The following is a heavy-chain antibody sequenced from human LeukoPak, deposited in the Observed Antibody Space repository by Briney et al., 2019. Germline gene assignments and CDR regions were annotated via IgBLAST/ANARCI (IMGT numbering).Heavy chain of an antibody. CDR1: GFTFSSYS. CDR2: ISSSSSTI. V-gene: IGHV3-48*04. CDR3: ARYEYSLDY. Sequence: QPGGSLRLSCAASGFTFSSYSMNWVRQAPGKGLEWVSYISSSSSTIYYADSVKGRFTISRDNAKNSLYLQMNSLRAEDTAVYYCARYEYSLDYWGQGTLVTVSS. D-gene: IGHD2-21*01. J-gene: IGHJ4*02.